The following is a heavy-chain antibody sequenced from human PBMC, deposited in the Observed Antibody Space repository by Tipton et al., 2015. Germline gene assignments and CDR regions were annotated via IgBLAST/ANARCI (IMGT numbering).Heavy chain of an antibody. J-gene: IGHJ4*02. CDR2: ITFNSGNV. V-gene: IGHV3-9*01. CDR1: GFTFDDYV. Sequence: SLRLSCAASGFTFDDYVLHWVRQRPGKGLEWVSGITFNSGNVAYADSVKGRFTISRDNAKNSLHLQMNSLRAEDTAVYYCVRGRAIFGVVIQFDYWGPGTLVTVSS. CDR3: VRGRAIFGVVIQFDY. D-gene: IGHD3-3*01.